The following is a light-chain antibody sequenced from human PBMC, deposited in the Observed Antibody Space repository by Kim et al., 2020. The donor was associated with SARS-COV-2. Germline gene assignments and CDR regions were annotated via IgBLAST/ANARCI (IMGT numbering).Light chain of an antibody. J-gene: IGKJ4*01. Sequence: SPGERATLSCRASQSVRSSYLAWYQQKPGQAPRLLIYGVSTRATGIPARFSGSGSGTEFTLTISSLQSEDFAVYYCQQYSSWPLTFGGGTKVDIK. V-gene: IGKV3-15*01. CDR2: GVS. CDR3: QQYSSWPLT. CDR1: QSVRSSY.